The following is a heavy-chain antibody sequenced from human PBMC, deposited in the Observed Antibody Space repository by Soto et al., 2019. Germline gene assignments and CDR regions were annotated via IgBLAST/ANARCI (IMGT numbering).Heavy chain of an antibody. D-gene: IGHD3-3*02. V-gene: IGHV4-34*01. CDR1: GGSFSGYY. J-gene: IGHJ6*03. CDR2: INHSGST. Sequence: QVQLQQWGAGLLKPSETLSLTCAVYGGSFSGYYWSWIRQPPGKGLEWIGEINHSGSTNYNPSLKSRVTISVDTSMNQFSLKLSSVTAADTAVYYCARENVLATVYYYYYYMDVWGKGTTVTVSS. CDR3: ARENVLATVYYYYYYMDV.